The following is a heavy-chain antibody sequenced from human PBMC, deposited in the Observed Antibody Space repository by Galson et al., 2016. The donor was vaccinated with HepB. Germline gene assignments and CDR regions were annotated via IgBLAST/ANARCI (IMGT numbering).Heavy chain of an antibody. V-gene: IGHV3-23*01. J-gene: IGHJ4*02. D-gene: IGHD2-15*01. CDR3: AKDRYCGGGACSWSYFDL. Sequence: SLRLSCAASGSTFRTYTMSWVRQAPGKGLEWVSGISGGGGSTYYADSVKGRLTISRDNPKNMVYLQIHSLRVEDTAVYFCAKDRYCGGGACSWSYFDLWGPGVQVTVSS. CDR1: GSTFRTYT. CDR2: ISGGGGST.